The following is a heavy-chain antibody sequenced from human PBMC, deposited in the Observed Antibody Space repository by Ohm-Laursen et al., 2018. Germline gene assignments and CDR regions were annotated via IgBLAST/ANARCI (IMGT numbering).Heavy chain of an antibody. J-gene: IGHJ4*02. D-gene: IGHD3-10*01. CDR2: IGGSGDIT. CDR3: AKDFHSGSGSYTDFDY. CDR1: GFTFSTYA. V-gene: IGHV3-23*01. Sequence: SLRLSCTATGFTFSTYAMNWVRQAPGKGLEWVSGIGGSGDITYSADSVRGRFIISRDNSKNTLYLQMNSLRADDAAVYYCAKDFHSGSGSYTDFDYWGQGTLVTVSS.